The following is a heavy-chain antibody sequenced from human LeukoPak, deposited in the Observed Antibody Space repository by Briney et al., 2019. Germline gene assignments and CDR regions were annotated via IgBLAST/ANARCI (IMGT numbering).Heavy chain of an antibody. J-gene: IGHJ4*02. CDR3: ARDGYFGPWFGESPRY. CDR1: GYTFTSYG. CDR2: ISAYNGTT. D-gene: IGHD3-10*01. Sequence: ASVKVSCKGSGYTFTSYGISWVRQAPGQGLEWMGWISAYNGTTNYAQKLQGRVTMTTDTSTSTAYMELRSLRSDDTAVYYCARDGYFGPWFGESPRYWGQGTLVTVSS. V-gene: IGHV1-18*01.